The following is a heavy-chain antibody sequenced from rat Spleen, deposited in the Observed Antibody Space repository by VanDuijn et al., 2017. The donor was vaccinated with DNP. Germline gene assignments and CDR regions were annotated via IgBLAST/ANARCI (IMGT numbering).Heavy chain of an antibody. Sequence: QVQLKESGPGLVQPSQTLSLTCTVSGFSLTRHHVHWVRQPPGKGLEWMGVMWSDGGTSYNSVLKSRLSINRDTSKSQVFLKMNSLQTEDTATYYCARGAYWGQGTLVTVSS. CDR1: GFSLTRHH. J-gene: IGHJ3*01. CDR2: MWSDGGT. V-gene: IGHV2-32*01. CDR3: ARGAY.